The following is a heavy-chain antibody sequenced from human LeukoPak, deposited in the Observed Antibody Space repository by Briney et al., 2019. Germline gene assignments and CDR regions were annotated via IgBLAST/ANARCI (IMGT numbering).Heavy chain of an antibody. CDR3: ARDIMDIAFRGAFYY. Sequence: GGSLTLSCAASGFTFSSYSINWDRQAPAKWRGRESYSSSSGSTIYYADSVKGQFTITRHNAKNTLYLQLNSLRAEDTAVYYCARDIMDIAFRGAFYYWGQGTLVTVSS. V-gene: IGHV3-48*04. CDR2: SSSSGSTI. CDR1: GFTFSSYS. J-gene: IGHJ4*02. D-gene: IGHD5-12*01.